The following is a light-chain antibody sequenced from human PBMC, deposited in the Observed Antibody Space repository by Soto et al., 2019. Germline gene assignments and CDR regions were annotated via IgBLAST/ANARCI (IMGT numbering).Light chain of an antibody. CDR1: QGIGDT. CDR2: DTS. V-gene: IGKV3-15*01. J-gene: IGKJ5*01. Sequence: EIVMTQSPATLSVSPGEGATLSCRASQGIGDTLAWYQLKPGQTPRLLIYDTSIRATGVPARFSGSRSGAEFTLTISSLQSEDFAVYFCQQNNRWPHITFGQGTRLVIK. CDR3: QQNNRWPHIT.